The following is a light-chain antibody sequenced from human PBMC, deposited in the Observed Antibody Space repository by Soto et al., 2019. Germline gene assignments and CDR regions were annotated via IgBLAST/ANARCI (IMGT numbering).Light chain of an antibody. J-gene: IGKJ1*01. CDR1: QSVSSSY. CDR2: GAS. Sequence: IALTQSPATLSLSPGERAPLSGRASQSVSSSYIAWYQQKPGQAPRLLIYGASRRSTGIPDRFSGSGSGTDFTLTISRLEPEDFAVYYCQQYDSWTFGQGTKVDI. CDR3: QQYDSWT. V-gene: IGKV3-20*01.